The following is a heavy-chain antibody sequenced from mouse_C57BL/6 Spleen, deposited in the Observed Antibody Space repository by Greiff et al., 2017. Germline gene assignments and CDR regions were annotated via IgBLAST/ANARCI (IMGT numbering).Heavy chain of an antibody. Sequence: EVQLQQSGAELVKPGASVKLSCTASGFNIKDYYMHWVKQRTEQGLEWIGRIDPEDGETNYAPKFQGKATITADTSSNTAYLPLSSLTSEDTAVYDSATAYCRNYAAWFAYWGQGTLVTVSA. V-gene: IGHV14-2*01. D-gene: IGHD2-5*01. J-gene: IGHJ3*01. CDR2: IDPEDGET. CDR1: GFNIKDYY. CDR3: ATAYCRNYAAWFAY.